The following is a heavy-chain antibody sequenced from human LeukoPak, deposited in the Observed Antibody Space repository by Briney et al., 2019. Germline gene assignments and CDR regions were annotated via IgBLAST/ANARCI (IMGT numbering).Heavy chain of an antibody. CDR3: AKDKYCSSTSCYWRVDY. J-gene: IGHJ4*02. CDR1: GFTFSSYA. V-gene: IGHV3-23*01. D-gene: IGHD2-2*01. Sequence: GGSLRLSXAASGFTFSSYAMSWVRQAPGKGVEWVSAISGSGGSTYYADSVKGLFTISRDNSKNTLYLQMNSLRAEDTAVYYCAKDKYCSSTSCYWRVDYWGQGTLVTVSS. CDR2: ISGSGGST.